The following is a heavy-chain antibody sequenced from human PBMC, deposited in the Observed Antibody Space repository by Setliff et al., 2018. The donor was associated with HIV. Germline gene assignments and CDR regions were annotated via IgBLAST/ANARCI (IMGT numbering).Heavy chain of an antibody. CDR2: IKSKSDDGTT. CDR1: GFTFSNAW. J-gene: IGHJ1*01. V-gene: IGHV3-15*01. Sequence: PGGSLRLSCAASGFTFSNAWMSWVRQAPGKGLEWVGRIKSKSDDGTTDYAAPVKGRFTISRDDSKNTLYLQMKSLKTEDTAVYYYTTEGRYYNFWSGYYTGIPYFQHWGQGTLVTVSS. D-gene: IGHD3-3*01. CDR3: TTEGRYYNFWSGYYTGIPYFQH.